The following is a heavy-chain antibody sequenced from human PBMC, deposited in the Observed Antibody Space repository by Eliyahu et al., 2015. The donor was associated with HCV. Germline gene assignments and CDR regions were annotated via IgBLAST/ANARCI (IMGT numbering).Heavy chain of an antibody. CDR2: ISSSSSYI. D-gene: IGHD3-3*01. Sequence: EVQLVESGGGLVKPGGSLRLSCAASGFTFSSYSMNWVRQAPGKGLEWVSSISSSSSYIYYADSVKGRFTISRDNAKNSLYLQMNSLRAEDTAVYYCARTLLRFLDRKMDVWGQGTTVTVSS. V-gene: IGHV3-21*01. J-gene: IGHJ6*02. CDR3: ARTLLRFLDRKMDV. CDR1: GFTFSSYS.